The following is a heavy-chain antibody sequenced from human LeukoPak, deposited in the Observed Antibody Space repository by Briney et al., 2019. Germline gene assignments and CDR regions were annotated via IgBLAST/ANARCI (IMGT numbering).Heavy chain of an antibody. CDR2: INPNSGGT. Sequence: ATVKVSCKASGYTFTGYYMHWVRQAPGQGLEWMGWINPNSGGTNYAQKFQGRVTMTRDTSIRTAYMELSRLRSDDTAVYYCARDISDPSWFDPWGQGTLVTVSS. CDR1: GYTFTGYY. CDR3: ARDISDPSWFDP. V-gene: IGHV1-2*02. J-gene: IGHJ5*02. D-gene: IGHD3-3*02.